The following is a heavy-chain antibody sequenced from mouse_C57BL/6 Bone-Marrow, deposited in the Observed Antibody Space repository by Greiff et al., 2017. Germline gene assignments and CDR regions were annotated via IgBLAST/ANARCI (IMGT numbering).Heavy chain of an antibody. J-gene: IGHJ3*01. CDR3: ARYWFAY. CDR2: IYPGDGDT. V-gene: IGHV1-82*01. CDR1: GYAFRSSW. Sequence: VQLQQSGPELVKPGASVTISCKASGYAFRSSWMNWVKQRPGKGLEWIGRIYPGDGDTNYNGKFKGKATLTADKSSSTAYMQLSSLTSEDSAVYFCARYWFAYWGQGTLVTVSA.